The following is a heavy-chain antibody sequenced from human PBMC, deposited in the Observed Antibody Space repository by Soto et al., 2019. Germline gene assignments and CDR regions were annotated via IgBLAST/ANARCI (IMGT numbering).Heavy chain of an antibody. CDR2: TYYRSKWYN. CDR3: ARELELLFDYYYYGMDV. V-gene: IGHV6-1*01. Sequence: SQTLSLTCAISGDSVSSNSAAWNWIRQSPSRGLEWLGRTYYRSKWYNDYAVSVESRITINPDTSKNQFSLQLNSVTPEDTAVYYCARELELLFDYYYYGMDVWGQGTTVTVSS. J-gene: IGHJ6*02. CDR1: GDSVSSNSAA. D-gene: IGHD1-7*01.